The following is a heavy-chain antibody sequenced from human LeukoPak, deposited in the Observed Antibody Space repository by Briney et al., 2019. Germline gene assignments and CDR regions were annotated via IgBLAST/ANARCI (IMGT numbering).Heavy chain of an antibody. V-gene: IGHV3-21*01. CDR2: ISSSSSYI. Sequence: GGSLRLSCAASGFTFSSYSMNWVRQAPGKGLEWVSSISSSSSYIYYADSVKGRFTISRDNDNKSLYLKMNSLRAEDTAVYYCARDLKIPRSQWELLLAYAFDIWGQGTMVTVSS. CDR3: ARDLKIPRSQWELLLAYAFDI. D-gene: IGHD1-26*01. J-gene: IGHJ3*02. CDR1: GFTFSSYS.